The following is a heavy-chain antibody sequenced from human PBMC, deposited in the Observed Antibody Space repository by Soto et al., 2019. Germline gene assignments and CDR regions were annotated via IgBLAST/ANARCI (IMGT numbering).Heavy chain of an antibody. D-gene: IGHD2-15*01. CDR2: ISSSSSTI. CDR1: GFTFSSYS. CDR3: ARGIVXVVAATQERNYYYGMDV. V-gene: IGHV3-48*02. J-gene: IGHJ6*02. Sequence: PGGSLRLSCAASGFTFSSYSMNWVRQAPGKGLEWVSYISSSSSTIYYADSVKGRFTISRDNAKNSLYLQMNSLRDEDTAVYYCARGIVXVVAATQERNYYYGMDVWGQGTTVTVSS.